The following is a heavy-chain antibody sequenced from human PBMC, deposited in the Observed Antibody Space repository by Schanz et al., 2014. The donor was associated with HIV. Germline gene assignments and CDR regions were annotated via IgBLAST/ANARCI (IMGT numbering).Heavy chain of an antibody. J-gene: IGHJ4*02. D-gene: IGHD4-17*01. CDR3: AKVTPLRCLDY. V-gene: IGHV3-33*06. Sequence: QVQLVESGGGVVQPGRSLRLSCAASGFTFSSYGMHWVRQAPGKGLEWVAVIWYDGSNKYYADSVKGRFTISRDNSKNTLYLQMNSLRAEDTAVYYCAKVTPLRCLDYWGQGTLVTVSS. CDR2: IWYDGSNK. CDR1: GFTFSSYG.